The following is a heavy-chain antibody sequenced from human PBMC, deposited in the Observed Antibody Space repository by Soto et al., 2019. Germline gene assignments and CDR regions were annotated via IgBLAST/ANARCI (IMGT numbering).Heavy chain of an antibody. D-gene: IGHD1-26*01. V-gene: IGHV3-11*06. CDR2: ISTSSSYT. J-gene: IGHJ3*01. CDR1: GFTFNDYY. CDR3: ARDDGSGGFDV. Sequence: QVHLVESGGTLVKPGGSLRLSCAASGFTFNDYYMSWIRQPPGKGLEWLSYISTSSSYTNYADSVKGRFTVSRDNGKKSLYLHINSLRAEDTAVYYCARDDGSGGFDVWGQGTTVTVSP.